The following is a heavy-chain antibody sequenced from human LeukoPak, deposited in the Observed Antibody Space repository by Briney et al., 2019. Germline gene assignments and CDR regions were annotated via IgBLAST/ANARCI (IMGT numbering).Heavy chain of an antibody. CDR3: ASSLGYCSGGYCYGLRWDLDY. CDR1: GFTFSSYT. J-gene: IGHJ4*02. D-gene: IGHD2-15*01. Sequence: GRSLRLSCAASGFTFSSYTMHWVRQAPGKGLGWVAVISPDGTNKYYADSVQGRFTISRDNSKNTVYLQMNSLRAEDTAVYYCASSLGYCSGGYCYGLRWDLDYWGQGTLVTVSS. CDR2: ISPDGTNK. V-gene: IGHV3-30-3*01.